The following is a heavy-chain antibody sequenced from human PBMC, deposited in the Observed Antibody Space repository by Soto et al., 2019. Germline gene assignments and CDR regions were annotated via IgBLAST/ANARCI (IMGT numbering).Heavy chain of an antibody. CDR3: ARAHDYGDYAGAFDI. CDR2: INHSGST. D-gene: IGHD4-17*01. Sequence: SETLSLTCAVYGGSFSGYYWSWIRQPPGKGLEWIGEINHSGSTNYNPSLKSRVTISVDTSKNQFSLKLSSVTAADTAVYYCARAHDYGDYAGAFDIWGQGTMVTVSS. J-gene: IGHJ3*02. V-gene: IGHV4-34*01. CDR1: GGSFSGYY.